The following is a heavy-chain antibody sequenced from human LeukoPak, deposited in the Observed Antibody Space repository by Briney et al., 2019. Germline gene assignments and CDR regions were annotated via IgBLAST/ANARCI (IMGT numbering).Heavy chain of an antibody. V-gene: IGHV4-61*08. CDR1: GGSISSGDYY. CDR2: IYYSGST. J-gene: IGHJ4*02. CDR3: ARSERSSWSIDY. D-gene: IGHD6-13*01. Sequence: SETLSLTCTVSGGSISSGDYYWSWIRQPPGKGLEWIGYIYYSGSTNYNPSLKSRVTISVDTSKNQFSLKLSSVTAADTAVYYCARSERSSWSIDYWGQGTLVTVSS.